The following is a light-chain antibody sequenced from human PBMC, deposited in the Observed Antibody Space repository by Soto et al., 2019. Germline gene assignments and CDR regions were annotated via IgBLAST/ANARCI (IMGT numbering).Light chain of an antibody. CDR1: SSDVGGYNY. Sequence: QSVLTQPPSASGSPGQSVTISCTGTSSDVGGYNYVSWYQQHPGKAPKLMIYEVSKRPSGVPDRFSGSKSGNTASLTVSGLQAEDEADYYCSSYAGSNRFGGGTQLTVL. V-gene: IGLV2-8*01. CDR2: EVS. CDR3: SSYAGSNR. J-gene: IGLJ2*01.